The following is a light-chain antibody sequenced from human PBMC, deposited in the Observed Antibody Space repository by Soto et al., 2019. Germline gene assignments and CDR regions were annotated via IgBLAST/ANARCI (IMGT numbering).Light chain of an antibody. CDR2: EVS. V-gene: IGLV2-8*01. CDR1: SSDVGGTNY. Sequence: QSALPQPPSASGSPGQSVTISCTGTSSDVGGTNYVSWYQQHPGKAPKLMIYEVSKRPSGVPDRFSGSKSGSTASLTVSGLQAEDEADYYCSSYAGNTIFVLFGGGTKLPVL. CDR3: SSYAGNTIFVL. J-gene: IGLJ2*01.